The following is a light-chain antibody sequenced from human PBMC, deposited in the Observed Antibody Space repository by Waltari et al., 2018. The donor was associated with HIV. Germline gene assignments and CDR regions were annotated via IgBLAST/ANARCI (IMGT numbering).Light chain of an antibody. CDR1: QSVSSSS. CDR3: QQYGRSPRLT. Sequence: EIVLTQSPGTLSLSPGQRATLFCRATQSVSSSSLAWYQQKPGQAPRLLIYASSNRATGIPDRFSGSGSGTDFSLTISRLDPEDSAVYYCQQYGRSPRLTFGGGSKVEIK. CDR2: ASS. J-gene: IGKJ4*01. V-gene: IGKV3-20*01.